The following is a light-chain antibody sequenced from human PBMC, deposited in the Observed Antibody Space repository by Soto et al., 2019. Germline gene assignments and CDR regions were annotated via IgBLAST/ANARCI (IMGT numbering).Light chain of an antibody. Sequence: EIVLTQSPGTLSLSSGERATLSCRASQSVRSNYLAWYQQKPGQAPRLLIYGASSRATGIPDRFGGSGSGTDFTLTISRLEPEDFAVYYCQQYGSSPGTFGQGTKVEIK. CDR1: QSVRSNY. CDR3: QQYGSSPGT. J-gene: IGKJ1*01. CDR2: GAS. V-gene: IGKV3-20*01.